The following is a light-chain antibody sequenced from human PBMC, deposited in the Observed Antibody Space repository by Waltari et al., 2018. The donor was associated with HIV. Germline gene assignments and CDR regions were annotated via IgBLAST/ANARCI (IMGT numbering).Light chain of an antibody. V-gene: IGLV1-40*01. CDR3: QSYDSSLSEGV. Sequence: QSVLTQPPSVSGAPGQRVTISCTGSSSNLGADYDVHWYQQHPRAAPKLLIFANTNRPSGVPDRFSGSKSGTSASLAITGVQAEDEAVYYCQSYDSSLSEGVFGGGTKLAVL. CDR1: SSNLGADYD. CDR2: ANT. J-gene: IGLJ3*02.